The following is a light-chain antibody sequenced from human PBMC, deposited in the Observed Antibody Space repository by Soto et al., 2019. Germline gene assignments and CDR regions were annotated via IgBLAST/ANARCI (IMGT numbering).Light chain of an antibody. Sequence: QSVLTQPASVSGSPGQSITISCTGTSSDVGRYTFVSWFQQHPGKAPKLIIYEVDNRPSGVSNRFSGSKSGNTASLTISGLQADDEADYYCSSSASGGSLCVFGSGTQLTVL. CDR3: SSSASGGSLCV. V-gene: IGLV2-14*01. CDR1: SSDVGRYTF. J-gene: IGLJ7*01. CDR2: EVD.